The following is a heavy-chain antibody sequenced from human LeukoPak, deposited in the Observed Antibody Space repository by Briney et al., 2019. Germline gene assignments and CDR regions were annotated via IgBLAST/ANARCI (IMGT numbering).Heavy chain of an antibody. CDR2: IWYDGIND. CDR1: GFTFSNSG. J-gene: IGHJ3*01. Sequence: SGGSLRLSCAASGFTFSNSGMHWVRQAPGKGLEGVAVIWYDGINDYYADAVKGRFIISRDNSKNTVHLQMNSLRVEDTSVYYCAREISMFVNAFDLWGQGTLVAVSS. V-gene: IGHV3-33*01. CDR3: AREISMFVNAFDL. D-gene: IGHD3-10*02.